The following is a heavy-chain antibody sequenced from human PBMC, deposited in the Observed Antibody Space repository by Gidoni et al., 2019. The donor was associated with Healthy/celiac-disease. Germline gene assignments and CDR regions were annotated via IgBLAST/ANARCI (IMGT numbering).Heavy chain of an antibody. Sequence: LVKPGGSLRLSCAASGLPFSDYYMSWIRQAPGKGLEWVSYISSSSSYTNYADSVKGRFTISRDNAKNSLYLQMNSRRAEDTAVYYCARVEVWFGTKTNPPDYWGQGTLVTVSS. CDR1: GLPFSDYY. V-gene: IGHV3-11*05. CDR2: ISSSSSYT. J-gene: IGHJ4*02. CDR3: ARVEVWFGTKTNPPDY. D-gene: IGHD3-10*01.